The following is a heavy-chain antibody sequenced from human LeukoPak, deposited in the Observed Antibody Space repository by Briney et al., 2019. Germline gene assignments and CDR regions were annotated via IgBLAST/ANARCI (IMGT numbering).Heavy chain of an antibody. J-gene: IGHJ4*02. Sequence: SGFTXSSYGMHWVRQAPGKGLEWVAVISYDGNNKYYADSVKGRFTISRDNSKNTLYLQMNSLRAEDTAVYYXAKDXLRLELRALXAYWGQRTLVTVSS. V-gene: IGHV3-30*18. CDR2: ISYDGNNK. CDR3: AKDXLRLELRALXAY. CDR1: GFTXSSYG. D-gene: IGHD1-7*01.